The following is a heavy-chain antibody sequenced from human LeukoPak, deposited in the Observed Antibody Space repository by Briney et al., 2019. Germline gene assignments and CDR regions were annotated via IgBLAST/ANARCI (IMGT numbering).Heavy chain of an antibody. CDR2: IYYSGST. Sequence: SETLSLTCTVSGGSVSSGSYYWGWIRHPPGKGLEWIGNIYYSGSTYYNPSLKSRVTISVETSKNQFSLKLSSMTAADTAVYYCARDGRFPPEVLPRYFDYWGQGTLVTVSS. V-gene: IGHV4-39*07. J-gene: IGHJ4*02. D-gene: IGHD1-26*01. CDR1: GGSVSSGSYY. CDR3: ARDGRFPPEVLPRYFDY.